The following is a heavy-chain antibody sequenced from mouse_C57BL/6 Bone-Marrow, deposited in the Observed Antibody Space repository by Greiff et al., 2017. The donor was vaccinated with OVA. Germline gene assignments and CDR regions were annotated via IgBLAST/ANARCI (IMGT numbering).Heavy chain of an antibody. Sequence: VQLQQSGAELVRPGASVKLSCTASGFNIKDDYMHWVKQRPEQGLEWIGWIDPENGDTEYASKFQGKATITADTSSNTAYLQLSILTSEDTAVYYCTRRVWFAYWGQGTLVTVSA. J-gene: IGHJ3*01. CDR2: IDPENGDT. CDR1: GFNIKDDY. V-gene: IGHV14-4*01. CDR3: TRRVWFAY.